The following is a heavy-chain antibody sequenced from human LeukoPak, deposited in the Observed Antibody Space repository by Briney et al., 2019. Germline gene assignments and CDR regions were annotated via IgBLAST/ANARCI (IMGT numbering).Heavy chain of an antibody. Sequence: SETLSLTCTVSGGSISSSSYYWGWLRQPPGKGLEWIGSIYYSGSTYYNPSLKSRVTISVDTPKNQFSLKLSSVTAADTAVYYCARHANVITMIVVGTIDYWGQGTLVTVSS. D-gene: IGHD3-22*01. V-gene: IGHV4-39*01. CDR1: GGSISSSSYY. J-gene: IGHJ4*02. CDR3: ARHANVITMIVVGTIDY. CDR2: IYYSGST.